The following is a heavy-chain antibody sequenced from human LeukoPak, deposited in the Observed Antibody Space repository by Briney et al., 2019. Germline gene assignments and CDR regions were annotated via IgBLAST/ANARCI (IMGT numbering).Heavy chain of an antibody. V-gene: IGHV3-48*03. Sequence: GGSLRLSCAASGFTFSSYEMNWVRQAPGKGLEWVSYISSSGSTIYYADSVKGRFTISRDNAKNSLYLQMNSLRAEDAAVYYCAKDGVTGGAFDIWGQGTMVTVSS. CDR2: ISSSGSTI. J-gene: IGHJ3*02. D-gene: IGHD3-10*01. CDR3: AKDGVTGGAFDI. CDR1: GFTFSSYE.